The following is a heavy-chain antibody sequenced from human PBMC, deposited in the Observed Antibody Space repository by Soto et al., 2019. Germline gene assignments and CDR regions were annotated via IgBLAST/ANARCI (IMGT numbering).Heavy chain of an antibody. J-gene: IGHJ6*02. D-gene: IGHD3-22*01. CDR2: IWYDGSNK. V-gene: IGHV3-33*01. CDR3: ARTSYNYDSSGQLGMDV. Sequence: QVQLVESGGGVVQPGRSLRLSCAASGFTFSSYGMHWVRQAPGKGLEWVSVIWYDGSNKYYADSVKGRFTISRDNSKNTLYLQMNSLRAEATAVYYCARTSYNYDSSGQLGMDVWGRGTTVTVSS. CDR1: GFTFSSYG.